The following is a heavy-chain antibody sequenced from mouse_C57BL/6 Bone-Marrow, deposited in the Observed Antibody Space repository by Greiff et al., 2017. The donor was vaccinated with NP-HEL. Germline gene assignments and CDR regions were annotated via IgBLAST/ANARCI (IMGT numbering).Heavy chain of an antibody. J-gene: IGHJ1*03. CDR3: ERSGSNRYFGV. CDR2: IDPSDSYT. CDR1: GYTFTSYW. Sequence: QVQLQQPGAELVKPGASVKLSCKASGYTFTSYWMQWVKQRPGQGLEWIGEIDPSDSYTNYNQKFKGKATLTVDTSSSTAYMQLSSLRSEDSAVYYGERSGSNRYFGVWGTGTTVTVSS. D-gene: IGHD2-5*01. V-gene: IGHV1-50*01.